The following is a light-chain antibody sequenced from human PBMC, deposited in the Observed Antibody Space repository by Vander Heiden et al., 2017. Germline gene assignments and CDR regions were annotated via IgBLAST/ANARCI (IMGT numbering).Light chain of an antibody. CDR1: QSLLTLVGTTL. V-gene: IGKV2-30*01. Sequence: DVELTQSPVSLPVTLGQPVSITCRPSQSLLTLVGTTLLYWFHQRPGQSPRGLFYRVSNRDSGVPDRFTGSGSGTNFTLIISRVEAEDVGVYYCMQGTYWPLTFGGGTRVEIK. J-gene: IGKJ4*01. CDR2: RVS. CDR3: MQGTYWPLT.